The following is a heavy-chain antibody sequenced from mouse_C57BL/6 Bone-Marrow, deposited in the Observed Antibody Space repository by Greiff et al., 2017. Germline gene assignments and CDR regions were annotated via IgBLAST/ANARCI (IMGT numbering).Heavy chain of an antibody. CDR1: GYTFTSYW. Sequence: VQLQQSGAELVMPGASVKLSCKASGYTFTSYWMHWVKQSPGQGLEWIGEIDPSDCYTNYNQKFKGKSTLTVDKSSSTAYMQLSSLTSEDSAVYYCANFYWYFDVWGTGTTVTVSS. CDR3: ANFYWYFDV. J-gene: IGHJ1*03. V-gene: IGHV1-69*01. CDR2: IDPSDCYT.